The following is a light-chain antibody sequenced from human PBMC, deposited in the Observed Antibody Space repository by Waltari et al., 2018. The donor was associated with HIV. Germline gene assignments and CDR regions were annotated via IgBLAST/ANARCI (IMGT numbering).Light chain of an antibody. CDR3: SSFAGTHKL. V-gene: IGLV2-8*01. CDR1: NGDISDYNY. Sequence: QSALTQSPSASGSPGQSVNISCTGANGDISDYNYVSWYQQHSDRPPKLIIFEVTKRPSGVPDRFSGSKSGNTASLFVSGLQPEDEATYFRSSFAGTHKLFGGGTKLTVL. J-gene: IGLJ2*01. CDR2: EVT.